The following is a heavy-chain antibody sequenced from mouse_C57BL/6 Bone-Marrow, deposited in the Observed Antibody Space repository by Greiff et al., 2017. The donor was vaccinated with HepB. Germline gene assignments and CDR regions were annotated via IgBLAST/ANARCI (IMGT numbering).Heavy chain of an antibody. CDR3: GRLDAGD. V-gene: IGHV1-75*01. D-gene: IGHD3-2*02. CDR2: IFPGSGST. CDR1: GYTFTDSY. J-gene: IGHJ2*01. Sequence: VQLQQSGPELVKPGASVKISCKASGYTFTDSYINWVKQRPGQGLEWIGWIFPGSGSTYYNEKFKGKATLTVDKSSITAYMLLSSLTSEGSAVCFCGRLDAGDWGQGSTLTVSS.